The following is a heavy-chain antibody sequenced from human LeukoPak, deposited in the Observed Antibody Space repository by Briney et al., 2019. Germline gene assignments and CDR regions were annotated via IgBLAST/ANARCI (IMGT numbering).Heavy chain of an antibody. D-gene: IGHD3-3*01. CDR2: ISGSGIRK. J-gene: IGHJ4*02. CDR1: GFTFSSYA. Sequence: GGTLRLSCAASGFTFSSYAMSWVRQAPGKGLEWVSDISGSGIRKNDADSVKGRFTIPRDNSKNTLYLQMNSLRAEDTAVYYCAKRSGGPSPFDYWGQGTLVTVSS. CDR3: AKRSGGPSPFDY. V-gene: IGHV3-23*01.